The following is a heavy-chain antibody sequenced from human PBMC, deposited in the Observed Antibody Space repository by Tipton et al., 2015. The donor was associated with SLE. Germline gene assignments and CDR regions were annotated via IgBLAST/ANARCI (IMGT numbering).Heavy chain of an antibody. J-gene: IGHJ5*02. CDR2: IHTSGST. D-gene: IGHD2-15*01. CDR1: GGSISSYY. CDR3: ATLSSWFDP. Sequence: TLSLTCNVSGGSISSYYWSWIRQPAGKGLEWIGRIHTSGSTNYNSSLNSRVTMSVDTSKNLVSLKLISVTAADPAVYYCATLSSWFDPSGQGTLVTVSS. V-gene: IGHV4-4*07.